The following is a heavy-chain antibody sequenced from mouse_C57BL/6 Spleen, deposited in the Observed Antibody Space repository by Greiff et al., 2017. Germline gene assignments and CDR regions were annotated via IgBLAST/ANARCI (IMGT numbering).Heavy chain of an antibody. CDR3: ARSYYSNSHYYAMDY. D-gene: IGHD2-5*01. CDR2: LYPRAGST. CDR1: GYTFTSYD. Sequence: QVQLKESGPELVKPGASVKLSCKASGYTFTSYDINWVKQRPGQGLEWIGWLYPRAGSTKYNEKFKGKATLTVDTSSSTAYMELHILTSEDSAFYFFARSYYSNSHYYAMDYWGQGTSVTVSS. V-gene: IGHV1-85*01. J-gene: IGHJ4*01.